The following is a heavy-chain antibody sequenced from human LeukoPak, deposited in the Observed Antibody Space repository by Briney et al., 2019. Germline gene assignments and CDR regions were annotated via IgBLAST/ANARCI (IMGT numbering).Heavy chain of an antibody. CDR1: GFTFSSYR. J-gene: IGHJ5*02. V-gene: IGHV3-21*01. D-gene: IGHD6-19*01. CDR2: ISSSSTNI. CDR3: ARVYSSGWYFDP. Sequence: PGGSLRLSCAASGFTFSSYRMNWVRQAPGKGLKWVSSISSSSTNIYYADSVKGRFTISRDNAKNSLYLQMNSLRAEDTAVYYCARVYSSGWYFDPWGQGTLVTVSS.